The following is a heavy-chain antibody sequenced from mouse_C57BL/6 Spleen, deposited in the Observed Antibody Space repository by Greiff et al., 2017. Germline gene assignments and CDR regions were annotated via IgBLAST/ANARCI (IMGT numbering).Heavy chain of an antibody. CDR2: LSSGSSTI. CDR1: GFTFSDYG. Sequence: EVKLVESGGGLVKPGGSLKLSCAASGFTFSDYGMHWVRPAPEKGLEWVAYLSSGSSTIYYAETVQGRFTISIDHAKNTLFLQMTSLRSEDTAIYYCATENYSYAMDYWGQGTSVTVSS. V-gene: IGHV5-17*01. CDR3: ATENYSYAMDY. J-gene: IGHJ4*01.